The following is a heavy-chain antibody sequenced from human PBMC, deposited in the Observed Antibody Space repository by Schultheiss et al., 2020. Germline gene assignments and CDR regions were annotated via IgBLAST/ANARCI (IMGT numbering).Heavy chain of an antibody. V-gene: IGHV3-30-3*02. J-gene: IGHJ4*02. D-gene: IGHD6-19*01. CDR3: AKLYSSGWYGDY. Sequence: GGSLRLSCAGSGFNFNNFAIHWVRQAPGKGLEWVAVISYDGTNKYYADSVKGRFSISRDNSKNTLYLQMNSLRAEDTAVYYCAKLYSSGWYGDYWGQETLVTVSS. CDR2: ISYDGTNK. CDR1: GFNFNNFA.